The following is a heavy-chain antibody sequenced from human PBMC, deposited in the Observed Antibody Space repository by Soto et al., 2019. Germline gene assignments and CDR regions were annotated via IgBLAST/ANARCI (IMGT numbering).Heavy chain of an antibody. Sequence: EVHLVESGGGLVQPGGSLRLSCSTSGFIFGDYWMSWVRQAPGKRLEWVANTKEDESEKYYVGSVRGRFTISRDNAKNSLYLQMNCLRAEDTSVHFCLREGDSGFFSLGQGTLVSVSS. J-gene: IGHJ5*02. CDR3: LREGDSGFFS. CDR2: TKEDESEK. D-gene: IGHD6-25*01. V-gene: IGHV3-7*01. CDR1: GFIFGDYW.